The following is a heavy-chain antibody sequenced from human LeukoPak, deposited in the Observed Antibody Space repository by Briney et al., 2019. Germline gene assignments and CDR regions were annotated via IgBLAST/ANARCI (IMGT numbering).Heavy chain of an antibody. Sequence: GGSLRLSXAASGFTFSSYAMSWVRQAPGKGLEWVSAICGSGGSTYYADSVKGRFTISRDNSKNTLYLQMNSLRAEDTAVYYCAKEMALSYSSSWYGDYWGQGTLVTVSS. D-gene: IGHD6-13*01. V-gene: IGHV3-23*01. CDR2: ICGSGGST. CDR1: GFTFSSYA. J-gene: IGHJ4*02. CDR3: AKEMALSYSSSWYGDY.